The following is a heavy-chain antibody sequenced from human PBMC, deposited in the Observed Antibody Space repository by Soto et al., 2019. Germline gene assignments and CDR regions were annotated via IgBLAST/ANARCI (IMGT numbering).Heavy chain of an antibody. CDR3: ARDGSGSLGYTGWYDP. J-gene: IGHJ5*02. D-gene: IGHD3-10*01. V-gene: IGHV1-18*01. CDR1: GYTFTSYG. CDR2: ISAYNGNT. Sequence: QVQLVQSGAEVKKPGASVKVSCKASGYTFTSYGISWVRQAPGQGLEWMGWISAYNGNTNYAQKHQGRVTITTDTYKSTDYIELRSLRSDVTAVYSCARDGSGSLGYTGWYDPWDQGTLVTVSS.